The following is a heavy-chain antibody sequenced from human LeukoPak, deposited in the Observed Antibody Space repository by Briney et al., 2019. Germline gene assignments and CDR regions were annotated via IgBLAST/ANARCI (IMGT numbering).Heavy chain of an antibody. Sequence: EAGGSLRLSCAASGFTFRDYYMSWIRQAPGKGLEWVSYISSSGSTIYYADSVKGRFTISRDNAKNSLYLQMNSLRAEDTAVYYCASLGGSGWSVGGYYYGMDVWGQGTTVTVSS. CDR3: ASLGGSGWSVGGYYYGMDV. D-gene: IGHD6-19*01. J-gene: IGHJ6*02. CDR1: GFTFRDYY. V-gene: IGHV3-11*04. CDR2: ISSSGSTI.